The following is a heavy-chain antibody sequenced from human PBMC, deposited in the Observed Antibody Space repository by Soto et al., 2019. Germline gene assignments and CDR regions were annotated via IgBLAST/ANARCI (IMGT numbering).Heavy chain of an antibody. D-gene: IGHD6-13*01. J-gene: IGHJ4*02. Sequence: QVQLQESGPGLVKPSQTLSLTCTVSGGPVINGDSYLNWIRQHPEKGLEWMGYIKYRGTTNYNAALKSRILISVDTSKNQFSPRLTSVTAADTAVYYCARDAPGAAPYWGQGTLVTVSS. CDR3: ARDAPGAAPY. V-gene: IGHV4-31*03. CDR2: IKYRGTT. CDR1: GGPVINGDSY.